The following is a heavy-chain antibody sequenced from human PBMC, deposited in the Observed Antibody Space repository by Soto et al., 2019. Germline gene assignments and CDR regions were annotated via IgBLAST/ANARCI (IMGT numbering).Heavy chain of an antibody. Sequence: PGGSLRLSCAASGFTFSSYGMHWVRQAPGKGLEWVAVISYDGSNKYYADSVRGRFTISRDNSKNTLYLQMNSLRAEDTAVYYCAKKVPYSWQQLALKYYFDYWGQGTLVTVSS. CDR1: GFTFSSYG. CDR3: AKKVPYSWQQLALKYYFDY. V-gene: IGHV3-30*18. D-gene: IGHD6-13*01. J-gene: IGHJ4*02. CDR2: ISYDGSNK.